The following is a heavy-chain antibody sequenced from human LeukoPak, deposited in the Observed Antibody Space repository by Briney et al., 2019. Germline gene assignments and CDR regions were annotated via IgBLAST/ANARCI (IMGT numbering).Heavy chain of an antibody. CDR1: GFTFSNYP. D-gene: IGHD3-16*01. J-gene: IGHJ3*02. V-gene: IGHV3-30-3*01. CDR2: VSSDGNNK. CDR3: ARDNSHSNICSTRGNAFDI. Sequence: GGSLRLSCTASGFTFSNYPMHWVRQAPGKGLEWVAVVSSDGNNKYYADSVKGRFTISRDSSKNMLYLQMNSLRAEDTAVYYCARDNSHSNICSTRGNAFDIWGQGTMVAVSS.